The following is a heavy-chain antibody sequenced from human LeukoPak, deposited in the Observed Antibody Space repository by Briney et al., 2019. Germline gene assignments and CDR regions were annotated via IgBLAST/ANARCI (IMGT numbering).Heavy chain of an antibody. D-gene: IGHD4-17*01. V-gene: IGHV4-59*08. CDR1: GGSISSYY. CDR3: ARAGTNLGDYDY. CDR2: IYYSGST. Sequence: SETLSLTCTVSGGSISSYYWSWIRQPPGKGLEWTGYIYYSGSTNYNPSLKSRVTISVDTSKNQFSLKLSSVTAADTAVYYCARAGTNLGDYDYWGQGTLVTVSS. J-gene: IGHJ4*02.